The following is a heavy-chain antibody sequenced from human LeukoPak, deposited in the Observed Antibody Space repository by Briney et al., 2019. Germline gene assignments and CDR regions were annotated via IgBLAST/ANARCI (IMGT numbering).Heavy chain of an antibody. Sequence: PGGSLRPSCAASGFTFSSYAMSWVREAPGKGLEWVSAISGSGGSTYYADSVKGRFTISRDNSKNTLYLQVNSLRAEDTAVYYCANWEARTTVTNPDYWGQGTLVTVSS. CDR2: ISGSGGST. J-gene: IGHJ4*02. CDR1: GFTFSSYA. V-gene: IGHV3-23*01. CDR3: ANWEARTTVTNPDY. D-gene: IGHD4-17*01.